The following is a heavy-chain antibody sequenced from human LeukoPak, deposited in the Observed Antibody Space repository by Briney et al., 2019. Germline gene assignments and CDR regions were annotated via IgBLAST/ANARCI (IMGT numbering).Heavy chain of an antibody. CDR2: IYYSGSP. D-gene: IGHD6-13*01. Sequence: SETLSLTCTVSGGSISSYYWSWIRQPPGKGLEWIGYIYYSGSPNYNPSLKSRVTISVDTSKNQFSLKLSSVTAADTAVYYCARDIAAHALDIWGQGTMVTVSS. CDR3: ARDIAAHALDI. J-gene: IGHJ3*02. CDR1: GGSISSYY. V-gene: IGHV4-59*01.